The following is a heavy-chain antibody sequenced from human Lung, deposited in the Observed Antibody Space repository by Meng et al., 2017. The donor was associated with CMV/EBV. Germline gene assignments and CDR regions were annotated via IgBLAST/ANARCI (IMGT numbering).Heavy chain of an antibody. CDR3: ARVVTALWGYYFDY. V-gene: IGHV4-4*02. D-gene: IGHD2-21*02. Sequence: QAQLHDSGPVLVKPSGTRALTLAVSGGSISSSNWWTWVRQPPGKGLEWIGEIYHSGSTNYNPSLKSRVTISVDKSKNQFSLKLSSVTAADTAVYYCARVVTALWGYYFDYWGQGTLVTVSS. CDR2: IYHSGST. J-gene: IGHJ4*02. CDR1: GGSISSSNW.